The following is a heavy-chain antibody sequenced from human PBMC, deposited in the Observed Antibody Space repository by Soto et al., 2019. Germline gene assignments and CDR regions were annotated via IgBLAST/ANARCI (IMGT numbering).Heavy chain of an antibody. CDR2: INPSGGST. CDR3: ARLGYCSGGSCYPLYYFDY. V-gene: IGHV1-46*03. D-gene: IGHD2-15*01. J-gene: IGHJ4*02. CDR1: GYTFTSYH. Sequence: QVQLVQSGAEVKKPGASVKVSCKASGYTFTSYHMHWVRQAPGQGLEWMGIINPSGGSTSYAQKFQGRVTMTRDTSTSTVYMELSSLRSEDTAVYYCARLGYCSGGSCYPLYYFDYWGQGTLVTVSS.